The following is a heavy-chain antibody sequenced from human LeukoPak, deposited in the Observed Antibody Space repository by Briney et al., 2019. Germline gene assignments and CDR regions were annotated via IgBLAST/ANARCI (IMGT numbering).Heavy chain of an antibody. CDR1: GFTFDDYA. V-gene: IGHV3-9*01. D-gene: IGHD2-2*01. CDR3: AKDPECSSTSCYLGQMGY. CDR2: ISWNSGSI. J-gene: IGHJ4*02. Sequence: GGSLRLSCAASGFTFDDYAMHWVRQAPGKGLEWVSGISWNSGSIGYADSVKGRFTISRDNSKNTLYLQMNSLRAEDTAVYYCAKDPECSSTSCYLGQMGYWGQGTLVTVSS.